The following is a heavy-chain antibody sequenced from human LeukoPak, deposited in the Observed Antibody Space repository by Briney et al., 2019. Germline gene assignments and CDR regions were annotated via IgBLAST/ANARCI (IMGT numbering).Heavy chain of an antibody. CDR3: AREGSYYYDSSGGRDWFDP. V-gene: IGHV3-7*01. CDR1: GFTFSSYN. D-gene: IGHD3-22*01. CDR2: IKQDGSEK. Sequence: PGGSLRLSCVAPGFTFSSYNMIWVRQAPGKGLEWVANIKQDGSEKYYVGSVKGGCTISRDNTKNSLYLQMNSLRAEDTAVSYCAREGSYYYDSSGGRDWFDPWGQGTLVTVSS. J-gene: IGHJ5*02.